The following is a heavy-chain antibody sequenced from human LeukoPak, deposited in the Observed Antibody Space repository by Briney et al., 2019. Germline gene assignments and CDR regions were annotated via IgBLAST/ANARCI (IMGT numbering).Heavy chain of an antibody. V-gene: IGHV4-34*01. CDR1: GGSFSGYY. CDR2: INHSGST. Sequence: SETLSLTCAVYGGSFSGYYWSWIRQPPGKGLEWIGEINHSGSTNYDPSLKSRVTISVDTSKNQFSLKLSSVTAADTAVYYCARATVYKSANWLDPWGQGTLVTVSS. CDR3: ARATVYKSANWLDP. J-gene: IGHJ5*02. D-gene: IGHD1-1*01.